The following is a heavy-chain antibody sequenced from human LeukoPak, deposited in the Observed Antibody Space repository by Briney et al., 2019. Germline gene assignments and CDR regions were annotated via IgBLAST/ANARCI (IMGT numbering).Heavy chain of an antibody. D-gene: IGHD1-14*01. CDR1: GYTFIDYY. Sequence: ASVRLSCKTFGYTFIDYYLHWVRQAPGQGLEWMGWSNPSSGVGRPAQKFQGRLHMTSDKSISTAYMEISGLRSDDTAEYFCARADHTRYWLDPWGQGTLVTVSS. V-gene: IGHV1-2*02. CDR2: SNPSSGVG. CDR3: ARADHTRYWLDP. J-gene: IGHJ5*02.